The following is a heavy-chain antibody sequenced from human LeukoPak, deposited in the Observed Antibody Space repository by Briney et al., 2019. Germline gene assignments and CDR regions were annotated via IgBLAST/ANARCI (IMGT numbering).Heavy chain of an antibody. Sequence: GGSLRLSCAASGFTVSSNYMSWVRQAPGKGLEWVSVIYSCGSTYYADSVKGRFTISRDNSKNTLYLQMNSLRAEDTAVYYCAREYGSGTGDYWGQGTLVTVAS. D-gene: IGHD3-10*01. CDR1: GFTVSSNY. V-gene: IGHV3-53*01. CDR3: AREYGSGTGDY. CDR2: IYSCGST. J-gene: IGHJ4*02.